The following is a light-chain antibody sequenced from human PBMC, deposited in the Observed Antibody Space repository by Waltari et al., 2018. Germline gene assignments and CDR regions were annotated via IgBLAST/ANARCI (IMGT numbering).Light chain of an antibody. CDR2: GTS. CDR1: GSHLGAGYD. Sequence: QSVLTQPPSVSGAPGHRVSPSRTGSGSHLGAGYDVHWYQPHPGKAPKLLIYGTSTRPPGVPDRFFGSQSGTSASLAITALQAEDEAEYYCQSYDTSLSVVFGGGTKLTVL. CDR3: QSYDTSLSVV. J-gene: IGLJ2*01. V-gene: IGLV1-40*01.